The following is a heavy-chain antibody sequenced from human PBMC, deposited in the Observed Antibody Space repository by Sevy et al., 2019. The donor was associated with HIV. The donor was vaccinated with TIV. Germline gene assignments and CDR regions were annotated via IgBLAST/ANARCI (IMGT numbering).Heavy chain of an antibody. V-gene: IGHV3-11*06. J-gene: IGHJ4*02. Sequence: GSLRLSCAASGFTFSDYYMSWIRQAPGKGLEWVSYISSSSSYTNYADSVKGRFTISRDNAKNSLYLQMNSLRAEDTAVYYCARRNYDYGEYYFDYWGQGTLVTVSS. D-gene: IGHD3-16*01. CDR3: ARRNYDYGEYYFDY. CDR2: ISSSSSYT. CDR1: GFTFSDYY.